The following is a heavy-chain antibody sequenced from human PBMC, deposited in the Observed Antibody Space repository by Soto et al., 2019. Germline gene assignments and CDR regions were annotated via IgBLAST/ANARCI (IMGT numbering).Heavy chain of an antibody. CDR1: GYSFISYR. CDR3: ARASYCGGGSCYADY. CDR2: IDPSDSYT. V-gene: IGHV5-10-1*01. Sequence: EVQLVQSGAEVKKPGESLRISCKGSGYSFISYRISWVRQMPGKGLEWMGRIDPSDSYTNYSPSFQGHVTISADKSISTAYLQCSSLKASDTAMYYCARASYCGGGSCYADYWGQGTLVTVSS. D-gene: IGHD2-15*01. J-gene: IGHJ4*02.